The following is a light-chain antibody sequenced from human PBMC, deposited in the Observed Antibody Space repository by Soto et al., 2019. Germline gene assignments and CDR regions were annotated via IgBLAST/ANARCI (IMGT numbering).Light chain of an antibody. Sequence: EVVLTQSPGTLSLSPGERATLSCRASQSVGIHLACYQQKPGRAPRLLIYEASNRATGIPARFSGSGSGTDFFLTISILEPEDFAAYYCQQRYHRAPFTFGGGTKVAIK. J-gene: IGKJ4*01. CDR1: QSVGIH. CDR3: QQRYHRAPFT. V-gene: IGKV3-11*01. CDR2: EAS.